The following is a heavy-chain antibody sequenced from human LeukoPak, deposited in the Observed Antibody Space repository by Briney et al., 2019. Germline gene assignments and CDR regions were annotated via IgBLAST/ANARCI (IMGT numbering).Heavy chain of an antibody. V-gene: IGHV3-23*01. CDR1: WFTFSGSA. Sequence: GGSLKLSCAASWFTFSGSAMNWVRQAPGGGLEWVSGIGEGDTFTEYAEFVKGRYTISRAKYRNTMYLQMNSLRADDTAVYYWARGLDYTTSGYYFDYWGQGTLVTVSS. CDR3: ARGLDYTTSGYYFDY. D-gene: IGHD4-11*01. J-gene: IGHJ4*02. CDR2: IGEGDTFT.